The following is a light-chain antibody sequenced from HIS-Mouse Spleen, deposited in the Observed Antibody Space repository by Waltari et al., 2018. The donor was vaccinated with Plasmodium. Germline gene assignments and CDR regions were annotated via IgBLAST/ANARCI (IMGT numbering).Light chain of an antibody. Sequence: DIQMTQSPSSLSASVGDRVTITCRASQSISSYLYWDQQKPGKAPKLLIYAASSVQSGVPSRFSGSGSGTDFTLTISSLQPEDFATYYCQQSYSTPWTFGQGTKVEIK. CDR3: QQSYSTPWT. CDR2: AAS. J-gene: IGKJ1*01. V-gene: IGKV1-39*01. CDR1: QSISSY.